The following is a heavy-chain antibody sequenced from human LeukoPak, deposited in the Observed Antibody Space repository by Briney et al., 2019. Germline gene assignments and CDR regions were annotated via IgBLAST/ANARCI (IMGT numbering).Heavy chain of an antibody. J-gene: IGHJ4*02. V-gene: IGHV4-31*03. Sequence: SETLSLTCTVSGGSISSGAYYWSWIRQHPGKGLEWIGYIYYSGSTYYNPSLKSRVTISVDTSKNQFSLKLSSVTAADTAVYYCARGGSSGYPGRYWGQGTRVTVSS. CDR3: ARGGSSGYPGRY. CDR1: GGSISSGAYY. D-gene: IGHD3-22*01. CDR2: IYYSGST.